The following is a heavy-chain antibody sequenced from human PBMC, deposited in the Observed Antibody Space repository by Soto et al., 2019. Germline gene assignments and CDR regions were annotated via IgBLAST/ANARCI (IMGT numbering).Heavy chain of an antibody. CDR3: AKAITAAAAAPYYFDY. CDR1: GFTFSSYA. Sequence: GGSLRLSCAASGFTFSSYAMSWVRQAPGKGLEWVSAISGSGGSTYYEDSVKGRFTISRDNSKNTLYLQMNSLRAEDTAVYYCAKAITAAAAAPYYFDYWGQGTLVTVSS. J-gene: IGHJ4*02. CDR2: ISGSGGST. D-gene: IGHD6-13*01. V-gene: IGHV3-23*01.